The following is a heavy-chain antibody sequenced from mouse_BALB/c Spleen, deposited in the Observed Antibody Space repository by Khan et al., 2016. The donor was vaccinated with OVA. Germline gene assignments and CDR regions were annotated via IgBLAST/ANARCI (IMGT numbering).Heavy chain of an antibody. V-gene: IGHV5-6*01. J-gene: IGHJ3*01. CDR2: VSTGGHYT. D-gene: IGHD1-1*01. Sequence: EVELVESGGDVVKPGGSLKLSCAASGFTFSTYGMSWVRQTPDKRLEWVATVSTGGHYTYYPDTVKGRFTLSRDNAKNTLYLQMNSLKSEDTAMFYCARLADYYDSEGFAYWGQGTLVTVSA. CDR3: ARLADYYDSEGFAY. CDR1: GFTFSTYG.